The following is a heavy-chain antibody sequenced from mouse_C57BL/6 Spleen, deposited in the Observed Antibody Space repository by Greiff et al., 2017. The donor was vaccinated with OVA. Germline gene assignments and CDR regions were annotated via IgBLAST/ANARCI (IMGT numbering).Heavy chain of an antibody. Sequence: EVKLQESGAELVRPGASVKLSCTASGFNIKDYYMHWVKQRPVQGLEWIGRIDPEDGDTEYAPKFQGKATMTADTSSNTAYLQLSSLTSEDTAVYYCTYYYGSSFFAYWGQGTLVTVSA. CDR3: TYYYGSSFFAY. J-gene: IGHJ3*01. CDR1: GFNIKDYY. CDR2: IDPEDGDT. D-gene: IGHD1-1*01. V-gene: IGHV14-1*01.